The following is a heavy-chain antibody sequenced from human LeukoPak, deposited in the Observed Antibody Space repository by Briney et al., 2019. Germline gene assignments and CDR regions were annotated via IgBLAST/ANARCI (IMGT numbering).Heavy chain of an antibody. J-gene: IGHJ6*02. CDR2: IRSKAYGGTT. D-gene: IGHD2-2*01. CDR3: TRGSSTYYYGMDV. V-gene: IGHV3-49*04. Sequence: GGSLRLSCTASGFTFGDYAMSWVRQAPGKGLEWVGFIRSKAYGGTTEYAASVKGRFTISRDDSKSIACLQMNSLKTEDTAVYYCTRGSSTYYYGMDVWGQGTTATVSS. CDR1: GFTFGDYA.